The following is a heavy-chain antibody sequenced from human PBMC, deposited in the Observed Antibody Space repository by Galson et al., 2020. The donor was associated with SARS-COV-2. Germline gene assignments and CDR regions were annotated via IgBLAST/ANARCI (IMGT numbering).Heavy chain of an antibody. CDR2: IYSGGST. V-gene: IGHV3-53*04. D-gene: IGHD2-2*01. CDR1: GFTVSHNY. CDR3: VRDASTSVPDGYAFDV. J-gene: IGHJ3*01. Sequence: GGSLRLSCVVSGFTVSHNYMSWVRQAPGKGLEWVSVIYSGGSTHYSASVKGRFTISRHISKNTLYLQMNSLRIEDTAVYYCVRDASTSVPDGYAFDVWGQGTMVTVSS.